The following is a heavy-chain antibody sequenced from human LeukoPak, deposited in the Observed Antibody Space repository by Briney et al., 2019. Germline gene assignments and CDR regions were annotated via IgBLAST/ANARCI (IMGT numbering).Heavy chain of an antibody. V-gene: IGHV1-2*06. CDR3: ARADCSSSCPFDY. CDR2: INPNSGGT. J-gene: IGHJ4*02. Sequence: ASVKVSCKASGGTFSSYAISWVRQAPGQGLEWMGRINPNSGGTNYAQKFQGRVTMTRDTSISTAYMELSRLRSDDTAVYYCARADCSSSCPFDYWGQGTLVTVSS. D-gene: IGHD6-13*01. CDR1: GGTFSSYA.